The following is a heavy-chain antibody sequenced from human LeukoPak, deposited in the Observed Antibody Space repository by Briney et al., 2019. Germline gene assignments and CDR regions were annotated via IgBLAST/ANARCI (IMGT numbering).Heavy chain of an antibody. V-gene: IGHV3-21*01. D-gene: IGHD2-2*02. CDR2: ISRGSSDI. Sequence: GGSLRLSCAASGFTFSSYAMNWVRQAPGKGLEWVSSISRGSSDIYYADSVKGRFTISRDNAKNSLYLQVNSLRAEDTAVYYCAREYCSGISCYMDYWGQGTLVSVSS. CDR3: AREYCSGISCYMDY. CDR1: GFTFSSYA. J-gene: IGHJ4*02.